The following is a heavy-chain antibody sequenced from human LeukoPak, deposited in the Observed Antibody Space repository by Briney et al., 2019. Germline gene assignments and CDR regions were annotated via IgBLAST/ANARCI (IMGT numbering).Heavy chain of an antibody. V-gene: IGHV1-18*01. J-gene: IGHJ4*02. D-gene: IGHD5-18*01. CDR2: ISAYNGNT. CDR1: GYTFTSYG. Sequence: ASVKVSCKASGYTFTSYGINWVRQASGQGLEWMGWISAYNGNTNYAQRFQGGVTMTTDTSTSTAYMELRSLRSDDTAVYYCAFRGYTYGPFDYWGQGTLVTVSS. CDR3: AFRGYTYGPFDY.